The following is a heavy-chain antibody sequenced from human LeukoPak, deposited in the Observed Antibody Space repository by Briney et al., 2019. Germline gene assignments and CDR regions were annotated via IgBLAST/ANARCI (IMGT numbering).Heavy chain of an antibody. J-gene: IGHJ3*02. CDR2: INHSGST. CDR1: GGSFSGYY. D-gene: IGHD2-21*02. Sequence: SETLSLTCAVYGGSFSGYYWSWIRQPPGKGVEWIGEINHSGSTNYNPSLKSRVTISVETSKNQFSLKLSSVTAADTAVYYCARGRLVVVTAIAARRREKAFDIWGQGTMVTVSS. CDR3: ARGRLVVVTAIAARRREKAFDI. V-gene: IGHV4-34*01.